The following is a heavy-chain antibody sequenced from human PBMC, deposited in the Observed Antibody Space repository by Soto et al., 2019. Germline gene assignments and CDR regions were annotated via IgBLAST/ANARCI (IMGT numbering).Heavy chain of an antibody. V-gene: IGHV3-30*18. Sequence: LRLSCAASGFTFSSYGMHWVRQAPGKGLEWVAVISYDGSNKYYADSVKGRFTISRDNSKNTLYLQMNSLRAEDTAVYYCAKERYSSGWSYYFDYWGQGTLVTVSS. CDR2: ISYDGSNK. CDR1: GFTFSSYG. J-gene: IGHJ4*02. CDR3: AKERYSSGWSYYFDY. D-gene: IGHD6-19*01.